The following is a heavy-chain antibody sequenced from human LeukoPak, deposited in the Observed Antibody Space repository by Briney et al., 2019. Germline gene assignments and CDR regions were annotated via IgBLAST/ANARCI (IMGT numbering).Heavy chain of an antibody. V-gene: IGHV1-2*04. CDR1: GYTFTGYY. J-gene: IGHJ4*02. CDR3: TTDPARSTYASYCDY. CDR2: INPNSGGT. Sequence: GASVKVSCKASGYTFTGYYMHWVRQAPGQGLEWMGWINPNSGGTNYAQKFQGWVSMTRDTSISTAYMELSRLRSDDTAVYYCTTDPARSTYASYCDYWGQGTLLTVSS. D-gene: IGHD2-2*01.